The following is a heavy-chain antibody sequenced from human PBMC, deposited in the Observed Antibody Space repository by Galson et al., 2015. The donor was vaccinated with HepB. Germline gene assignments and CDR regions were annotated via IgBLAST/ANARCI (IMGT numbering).Heavy chain of an antibody. Sequence: SVKVSCKASGYTFTGYAMHWVRQAPGQRLEWMGWINAGNGNTKYSQKFQGRVTITRDTSASTAYMELSSLRSEDTAVYYCARLSGSYFSGVYYWGQGTLVTVSS. D-gene: IGHD1-26*01. J-gene: IGHJ4*02. CDR3: ARLSGSYFSGVYY. CDR1: GYTFTGYA. CDR2: INAGNGNT. V-gene: IGHV1-3*01.